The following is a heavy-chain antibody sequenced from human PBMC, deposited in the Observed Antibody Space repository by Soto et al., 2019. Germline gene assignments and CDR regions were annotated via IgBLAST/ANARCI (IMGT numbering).Heavy chain of an antibody. CDR3: ARHVNYDILTGYYTPHGFDP. CDR2: IYYSGST. CDR1: GGSISSSSYY. Sequence: SETLSLTCTVSGGSISSSSYYWGWIRQPPGKGLEWIGSIYYSGSTYYNPSLKSRVTISVDTSKNQFSLKLSSVTAADTAVYYCARHVNYDILTGYYTPHGFDPCGQGTLVTVSS. D-gene: IGHD3-9*01. J-gene: IGHJ5*02. V-gene: IGHV4-39*01.